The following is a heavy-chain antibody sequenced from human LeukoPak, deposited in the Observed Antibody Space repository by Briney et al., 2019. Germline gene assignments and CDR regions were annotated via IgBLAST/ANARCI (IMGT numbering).Heavy chain of an antibody. J-gene: IGHJ4*02. CDR1: GYTFTSYY. V-gene: IGHV1-46*01. CDR3: ARGVIMYCGGDCYPPPFDY. Sequence: ASVKVSCKASGYTFTSYYMHWVRQAPGQGLEWMGIINPSGGSTSYAQKFQGRVTMTRDMSTSTVYMELSSLRSEDTAVYYCARGVIMYCGGDCYPPPFDYWGQGTLVTVSS. CDR2: INPSGGST. D-gene: IGHD2-21*02.